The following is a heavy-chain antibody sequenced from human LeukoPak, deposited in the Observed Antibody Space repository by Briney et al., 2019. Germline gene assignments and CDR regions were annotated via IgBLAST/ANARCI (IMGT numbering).Heavy chain of an antibody. CDR3: ARYYDILTGYYTSIGY. CDR1: GFTFSDYY. D-gene: IGHD3-9*01. V-gene: IGHV3-11*06. CDR2: ISSSSSYT. J-gene: IGHJ4*02. Sequence: PGGSLRLSCAASGFTFSDYYMSWIRKAPGKGLEWVSYISSSSSYTNYADSVKGRFTISRDNAKNSLYLQMNSLRAEDTAVYYCARYYDILTGYYTSIGYWGQGTLVTVSS.